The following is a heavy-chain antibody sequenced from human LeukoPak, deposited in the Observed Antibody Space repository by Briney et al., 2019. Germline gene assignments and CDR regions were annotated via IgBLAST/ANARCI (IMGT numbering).Heavy chain of an antibody. Sequence: ASVKVSCKASGYTFTSYGIGWVRQAPGQGLEWMGWISAYNGNTNYAQKLQGRVTMTTDTSTSTAYMELRSLRSDDTAVYYCAREFTAYDFWSGYIPLDYWGQGTLVTVSS. D-gene: IGHD3-3*01. V-gene: IGHV1-18*01. CDR1: GYTFTSYG. CDR2: ISAYNGNT. CDR3: AREFTAYDFWSGYIPLDY. J-gene: IGHJ4*02.